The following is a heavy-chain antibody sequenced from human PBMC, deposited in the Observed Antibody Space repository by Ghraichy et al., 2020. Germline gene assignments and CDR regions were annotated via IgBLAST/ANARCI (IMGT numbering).Heavy chain of an antibody. CDR3: TTLNLGHCGGDCYTTFDP. CDR2: IRSTANAYAT. J-gene: IGHJ5*02. D-gene: IGHD2-21*02. V-gene: IGHV3-73*01. Sequence: GGSLRLSCAASGFTFSGSAMHWVRQASGKGLEWVGRIRSTANAYATEYGASLRGRFTISRDDSKNTAYLQMNSLKTEDTAVYFCTTLNLGHCGGDCYTTFDPWGQGTLVTVSS. CDR1: GFTFSGSA.